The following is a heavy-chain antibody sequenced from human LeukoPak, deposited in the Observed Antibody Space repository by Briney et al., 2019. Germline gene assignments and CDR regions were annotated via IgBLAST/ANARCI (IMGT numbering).Heavy chain of an antibody. CDR2: VYYDGTS. CDR3: VRHISTNTGYFDS. Sequence: SETLSLTCTVSGGSINSHSYYWGWIRQPPGKGLEWIGSVYYDGTSYSNPSLTSRAAVFVDTSRDEFSLDLSFVTAADPAVYYCVRHISTNTGYFDSCGQGTLVSVSS. V-gene: IGHV4-39*01. D-gene: IGHD5-24*01. J-gene: IGHJ4*02. CDR1: GGSINSHSYY.